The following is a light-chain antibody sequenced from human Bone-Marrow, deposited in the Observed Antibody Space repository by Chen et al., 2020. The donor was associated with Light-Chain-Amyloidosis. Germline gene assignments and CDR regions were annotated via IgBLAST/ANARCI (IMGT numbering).Light chain of an antibody. J-gene: IGLJ1*01. CDR2: GNT. CDR1: SSNIGAGND. V-gene: IGLV1-40*01. Sequence: QSVLTQPPSVSGAPGPKVTILCTGSSSNIGAGNDVHWYQQLPGTTPKILFYGNTNRLSGVPSRFSGSKSGTSASLVISGLQPDDEADYHCQTYANATHVFGTGTKVIVL. CDR3: QTYANATHV.